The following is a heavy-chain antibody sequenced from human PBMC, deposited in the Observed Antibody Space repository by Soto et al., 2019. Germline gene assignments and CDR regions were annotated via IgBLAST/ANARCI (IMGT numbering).Heavy chain of an antibody. J-gene: IGHJ3*02. Sequence: QVQLVQSGAEVKKPGSSVKVSCKDSGGTFSTYSMFWVRQAPGQGLEWMGRIIPMLGVRNYAQRFLDRVTIIADKSTATVHMELSSLRSEDTALYYCTIGSWSGEVFDIWGQGTMVTVSS. V-gene: IGHV1-69*02. CDR1: GGTFSTYS. CDR2: IIPMLGVR. D-gene: IGHD2-21*01. CDR3: TIGSWSGEVFDI.